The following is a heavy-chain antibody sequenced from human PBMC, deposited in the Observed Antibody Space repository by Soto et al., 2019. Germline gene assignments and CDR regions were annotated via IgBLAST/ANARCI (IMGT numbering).Heavy chain of an antibody. D-gene: IGHD3-22*01. J-gene: IGHJ4*02. Sequence: EVQLLESGGGLGQRGGSQRLSCAASGFTFTSYVMSWVRQAPGKGLEWVAGISGGGSTAFYADSVKGRFTISRDNAKNTVVLQMDSLRADDTAIYYCAKDSNKYSSSLRGRYFYYWGQGTLVTVSS. CDR3: AKDSNKYSSSLRGRYFYY. CDR2: ISGGGSTA. V-gene: IGHV3-23*01. CDR1: GFTFTSYV.